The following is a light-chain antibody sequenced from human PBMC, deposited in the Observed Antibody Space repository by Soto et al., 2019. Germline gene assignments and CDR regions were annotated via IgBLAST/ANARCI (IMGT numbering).Light chain of an antibody. CDR2: EVS. Sequence: QSVLTQPASVSGSPGQSITISCTGISSDVGSYNLVSWYQQHPGKGPKLMIYEVSKRPSGVSNRFSGSKSGITASLTISGLQAEDEADYYCCSYAGSDTDVFGTGNKVTVL. CDR3: CSYAGSDTDV. CDR1: SSDVGSYNL. J-gene: IGLJ1*01. V-gene: IGLV2-23*02.